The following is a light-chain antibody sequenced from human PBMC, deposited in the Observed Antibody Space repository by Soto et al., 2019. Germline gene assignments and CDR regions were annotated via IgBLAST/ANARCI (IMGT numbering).Light chain of an antibody. V-gene: IGKV3-15*01. Sequence: IVLTQSPATLSVSPGEKATLSCRASQSVSSNLAWYQQKPGQAPRLLMYGASTRATAIPARFSGSGSGTEFTLNITSLQAEDIAVYYCQQYDTWHVWTFGHGTKVEI. J-gene: IGKJ1*01. CDR3: QQYDTWHVWT. CDR2: GAS. CDR1: QSVSSN.